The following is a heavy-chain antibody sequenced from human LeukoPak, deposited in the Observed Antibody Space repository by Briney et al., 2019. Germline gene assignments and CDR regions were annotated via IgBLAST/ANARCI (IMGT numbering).Heavy chain of an antibody. CDR3: ARGRYGSPFDY. Sequence: SETLSLTCTVSGGSISSYYWSWIRQPPGKGLEWIGYIHYSGSTNYNPSLKSRVTISVDTSKNQFSLKLSSVTAADTAVYYCARGRYGSPFDYWGQGTLVTVSS. J-gene: IGHJ4*02. CDR2: IHYSGST. CDR1: GGSISSYY. D-gene: IGHD3-10*01. V-gene: IGHV4-59*01.